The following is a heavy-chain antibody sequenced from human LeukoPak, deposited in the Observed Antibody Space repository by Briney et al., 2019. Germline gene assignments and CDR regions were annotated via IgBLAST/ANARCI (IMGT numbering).Heavy chain of an antibody. Sequence: GGSLRLSCAASGFTFSSYEMNWVRQAPGKGLEWVSYISSSGSTIYYADSVKGRFTISRDNSKNTLYLQMNSLRAEDTAVYYCAKAFHDYGDYGYLYYYYMDVWGKGTTVTISS. J-gene: IGHJ6*03. CDR3: AKAFHDYGDYGYLYYYYMDV. CDR1: GFTFSSYE. D-gene: IGHD4-17*01. CDR2: ISSSGSTI. V-gene: IGHV3-48*03.